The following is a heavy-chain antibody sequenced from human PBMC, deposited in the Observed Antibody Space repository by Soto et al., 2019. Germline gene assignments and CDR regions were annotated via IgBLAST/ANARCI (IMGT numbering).Heavy chain of an antibody. Sequence: ASVKVSCKASGYTFTGYYMHWVRQAPGQGLEWMGWINPNSRGTNFAQKFQGWVTMTRDTSISTAYMERSRLRSDDTAVYYCARSSCSGGSCYSDYWGQGTLVTVSS. V-gene: IGHV1-2*04. CDR3: ARSSCSGGSCYSDY. CDR2: INPNSRGT. D-gene: IGHD2-15*01. CDR1: GYTFTGYY. J-gene: IGHJ4*02.